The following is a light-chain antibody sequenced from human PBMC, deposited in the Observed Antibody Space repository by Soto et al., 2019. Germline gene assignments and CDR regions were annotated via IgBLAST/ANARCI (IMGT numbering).Light chain of an antibody. CDR1: QGIVRC. V-gene: IGKV1-5*01. J-gene: IGKJ1*01. CDR2: DAS. Sequence: DIQMTQSPSTLSASVGDRVTITCRASQGIVRCLAWYQQKPGKAPKLLIYDASSLESGVPSRFSGSGAGTEFTLTISSLQPDDFATYYCQHYYGFSRTFGQGTKVDIK. CDR3: QHYYGFSRT.